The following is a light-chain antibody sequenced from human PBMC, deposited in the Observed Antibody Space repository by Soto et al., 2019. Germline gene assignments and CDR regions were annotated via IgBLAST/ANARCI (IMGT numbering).Light chain of an antibody. CDR3: QQYNDWPPT. J-gene: IGKJ1*01. CDR1: QSVSSSN. V-gene: IGKV3-15*01. Sequence: EIVLTQSPGTLSLTPGERATLSCRASQSVSSSNLAWYQQKPGRAPRLLIYGASTRATGMPARFSGSGSGTGFTLTISSLQSEDFAVYYCQQYNDWPPTFGQGTKV. CDR2: GAS.